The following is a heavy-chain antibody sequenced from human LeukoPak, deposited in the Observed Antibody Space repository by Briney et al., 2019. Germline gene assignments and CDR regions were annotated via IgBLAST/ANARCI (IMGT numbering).Heavy chain of an antibody. CDR1: GGSISSSSYY. Sequence: SETLSLTCTVSGGSISSSSYYWGWIRQPPGKGLEWIGSTYYSGSTYYNPSLKSRVTISVDTSKNQFSLKLSSVTATDTAVYYCARLYYDILTGYSFDYWGQGTLVTVSS. CDR3: ARLYYDILTGYSFDY. J-gene: IGHJ4*02. V-gene: IGHV4-39*01. D-gene: IGHD3-9*01. CDR2: TYYSGST.